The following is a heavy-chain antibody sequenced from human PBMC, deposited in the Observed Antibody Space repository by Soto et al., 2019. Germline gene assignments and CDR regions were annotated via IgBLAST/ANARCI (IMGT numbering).Heavy chain of an antibody. CDR2: IYYIGST. CDR3: ARVGSGWAEYFQH. Sequence: QVQLQESGPGLVKPSQTLSLTCTVSGGSISSGGYYWSWFHQHPGKGLEWIGYIYYIGSTYYNPSLKSRVTISVDTSKNQFSLKLSSVTAADTAVYYCARVGSGWAEYFQHWGQGTLVTVYS. CDR1: GGSISSGGYY. V-gene: IGHV4-31*03. J-gene: IGHJ1*01. D-gene: IGHD6-19*01.